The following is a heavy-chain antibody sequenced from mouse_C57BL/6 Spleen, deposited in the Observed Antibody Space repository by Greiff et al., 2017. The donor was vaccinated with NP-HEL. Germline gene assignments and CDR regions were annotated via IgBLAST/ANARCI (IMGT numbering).Heavy chain of an antibody. Sequence: EVKLLESGGDLVKPGGSLKLSCAASGFTFSSYGMSWVRQTPDKRLEWVATISSGGSYTYYPDSVKGRFTISGDNSTNTLYLQVSSLESEDTAMYYGGRHDGWDYWGQGTTLTVSS. CDR1: GFTFSSYG. J-gene: IGHJ2*01. CDR3: GRHDGWDY. D-gene: IGHD2-3*01. CDR2: ISSGGSYT. V-gene: IGHV5-6*01.